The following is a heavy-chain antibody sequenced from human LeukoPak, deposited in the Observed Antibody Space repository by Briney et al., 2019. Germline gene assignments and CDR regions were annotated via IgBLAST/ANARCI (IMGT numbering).Heavy chain of an antibody. CDR3: ARVYIYGRSYFDY. J-gene: IGHJ4*02. V-gene: IGHV4-38-2*02. D-gene: IGHD4-17*01. Sequence: SETLSLTCTVSGFSISSGFYWGWIRQPPGKGLEWIGTIHGGGSTNYNPSLKSRVAISVDTSKNQFSLNLSSVTVADTAIYYCARVYIYGRSYFDYWGQGTLVTVSS. CDR2: IHGGGST. CDR1: GFSISSGFY.